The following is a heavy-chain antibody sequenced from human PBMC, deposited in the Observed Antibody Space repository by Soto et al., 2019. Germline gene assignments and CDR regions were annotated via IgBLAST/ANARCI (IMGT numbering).Heavy chain of an antibody. D-gene: IGHD6-13*01. J-gene: IGHJ4*01. CDR3: ARHRAALYSSNDI. V-gene: IGHV4-39*01. CDR2: IYYSGST. Sequence: SETLSLTCTVSGGSISSSSYYWGWIRQPPGKGLEWIGSIYYSGSTYYNPSLKSRVTISVDTSKNQFSLKLSSVTAADTAVYYCARHRAALYSSNDIWGQGNPGHRLL. CDR1: GGSISSSSYY.